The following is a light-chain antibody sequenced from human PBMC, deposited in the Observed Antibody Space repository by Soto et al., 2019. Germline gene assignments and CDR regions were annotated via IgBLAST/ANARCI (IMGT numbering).Light chain of an antibody. Sequence: QSVLTQPASVSGSPGQSITISCTGTSSDVGGYNYVSWYQQHPGKAPKLMIYEVSNRPSGVSNRFSGSKSGDTTSLTISGLQPEDEADSYSTSYTSSSTLYVFGPGTKLTVL. CDR2: EVS. V-gene: IGLV2-14*01. J-gene: IGLJ1*01. CDR3: TSYTSSSTLYV. CDR1: SSDVGGYNY.